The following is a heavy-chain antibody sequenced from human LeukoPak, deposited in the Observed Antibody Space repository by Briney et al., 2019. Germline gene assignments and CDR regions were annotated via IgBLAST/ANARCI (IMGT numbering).Heavy chain of an antibody. CDR2: ISSSSSYI. Sequence: GGSLRLSCAASGFTFSSYSMNWVRQAPGKGLEWASSISSSSSYIYYADSVKGRFTISRDNAKSSLYLQMNSLRAEDTAVYYCARGKSRFYGMDVWGQGTTVTVSS. J-gene: IGHJ6*02. CDR3: ARGKSRFYGMDV. D-gene: IGHD3-3*01. V-gene: IGHV3-21*01. CDR1: GFTFSSYS.